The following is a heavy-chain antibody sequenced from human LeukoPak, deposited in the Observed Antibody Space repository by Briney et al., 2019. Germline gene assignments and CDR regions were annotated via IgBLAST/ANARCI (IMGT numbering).Heavy chain of an antibody. CDR3: ARDPFNTALVTYCYMDV. D-gene: IGHD5-18*01. J-gene: IGHJ6*03. Sequence: GGSLRLSCAASGFTFSSYRINWVRQAPGKGLEWVSSISSSSTYKYYADSVKGRVTVSRDNAKNSLYLQMNSLRAEQTGVYYCARDPFNTALVTYCYMDVWGKGTTVTVSS. CDR2: ISSSSTYK. CDR1: GFTFSSYR. V-gene: IGHV3-21*01.